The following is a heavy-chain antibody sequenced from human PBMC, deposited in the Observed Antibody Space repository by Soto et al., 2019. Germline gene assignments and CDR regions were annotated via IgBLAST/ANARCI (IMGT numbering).Heavy chain of an antibody. J-gene: IGHJ6*02. Sequence: LSLTCAVSGYSISSGYYWGWIRQPPGKGLEWIGSIHHSGSTYYNPSLKSRVTISVDTSKNQFSLRLSSVTAADTAVYYCARAPRSYYDFWSGYYTGDYYYYGMDVWGQGTTVTVSS. CDR2: IHHSGST. CDR1: GYSISSGYY. V-gene: IGHV4-38-2*01. CDR3: ARAPRSYYDFWSGYYTGDYYYYGMDV. D-gene: IGHD3-3*01.